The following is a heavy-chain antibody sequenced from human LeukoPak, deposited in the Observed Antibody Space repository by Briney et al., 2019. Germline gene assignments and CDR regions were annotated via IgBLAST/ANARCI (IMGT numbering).Heavy chain of an antibody. V-gene: IGHV1-18*01. J-gene: IGHJ4*02. CDR2: ISAYNGNT. Sequence: GASVKVSCKAPGGTFSSYAISWVRQAPGQGLEWMGWISAYNGNTNYAQKLQGRVTMTTDTSTSTAYMELRSLRSDDTAVYYCARDWGNWAVPYYFDYWGQGTLVTVSS. D-gene: IGHD3-16*01. CDR1: GGTFSSYA. CDR3: ARDWGNWAVPYYFDY.